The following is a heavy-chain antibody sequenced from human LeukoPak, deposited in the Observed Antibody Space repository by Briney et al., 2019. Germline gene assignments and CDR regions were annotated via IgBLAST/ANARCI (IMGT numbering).Heavy chain of an antibody. CDR1: GFTFSSYA. J-gene: IGHJ4*02. CDR2: ISGSGGST. V-gene: IGHV3-23*01. CDR3: ATRAIYDFWSGPSFDY. D-gene: IGHD3-3*01. Sequence: GGSLRLSCAASGFTFSSYAMSWVRQAPGKGLEWVSAISGSGGSTYYADSVKGRFTISRDNSKNTLYLQMNSLRAEDTAVYYCATRAIYDFWSGPSFDYWGQGTLVTVSS.